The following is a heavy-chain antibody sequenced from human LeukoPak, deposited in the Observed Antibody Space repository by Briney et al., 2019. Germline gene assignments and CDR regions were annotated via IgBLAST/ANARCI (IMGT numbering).Heavy chain of an antibody. D-gene: IGHD4/OR15-4a*01. CDR3: AGGGAPNLADH. Sequence: GGSLRLSCAASGFTVSSNYMNWVRRTPGMGLEWVSIIYSGGSTYYADSVKGRFTISRDISRNTLFLQMNSLRAEDTAVYYCAGGGAPNLADHWGQGTLVTVSS. V-gene: IGHV3-53*01. CDR2: IYSGGST. J-gene: IGHJ5*02. CDR1: GFTVSSNY.